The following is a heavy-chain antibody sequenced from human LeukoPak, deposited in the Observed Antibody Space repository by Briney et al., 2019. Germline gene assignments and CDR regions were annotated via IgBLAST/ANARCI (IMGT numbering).Heavy chain of an antibody. J-gene: IGHJ4*02. V-gene: IGHV3-74*01. CDR2: INSDGSST. Sequence: GGSLRLSCAASGFTFSSYWMHWVRQAPGKGLVWVSRINSDGSSTSYADSVKGRFTISRDNAKNTLYLQTNSLRAEDTAVYYCARAGGVVPAALDYWGQGTLVTVSS. CDR3: ARAGGVVPAALDY. D-gene: IGHD2-2*01. CDR1: GFTFSSYW.